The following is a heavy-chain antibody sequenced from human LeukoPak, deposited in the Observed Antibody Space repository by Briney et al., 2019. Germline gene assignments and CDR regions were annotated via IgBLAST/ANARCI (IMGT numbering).Heavy chain of an antibody. CDR3: ARDNLAAAGDDNFDI. J-gene: IGHJ3*02. CDR1: GFTFSSYW. Sequence: GGSLRLSCAASGFTFSSYWMHWVRQAPGKGLVWVSRINSDGSSTSYADSVKGRFTISRDNAKNSLYLQMNSLRAEDTAIYYCARDNLAAAGDDNFDIWGQGTMVTVSS. D-gene: IGHD6-13*01. V-gene: IGHV3-74*01. CDR2: INSDGSST.